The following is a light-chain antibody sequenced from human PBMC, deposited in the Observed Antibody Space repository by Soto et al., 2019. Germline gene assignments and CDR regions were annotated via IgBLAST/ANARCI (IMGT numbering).Light chain of an antibody. V-gene: IGKV1-39*01. CDR1: QDTHNY. CDR3: QQSYDTPYT. CDR2: GAS. J-gene: IGKJ2*01. Sequence: DIQMTQSPPSLSAAVGDSVAITCRATQDTHNYLNWYQQRPGKAPNLLIYGASTLQSGVPSRFRGSGSGTDFTLTINSLQPEDCATYYCQQSYDTPYTFGQGTKVDIK.